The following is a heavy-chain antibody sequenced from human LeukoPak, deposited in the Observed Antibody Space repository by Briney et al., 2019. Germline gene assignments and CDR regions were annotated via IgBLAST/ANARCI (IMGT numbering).Heavy chain of an antibody. CDR2: ISYDGSNK. Sequence: PGGSLRLSCAASGFTFSSYAMHWVRQAPGKGLEWVAVISYDGSNKYYADSVKGRFTISRDNSKNTLYLQMNSLRAEDTAVYYCARDSKTDYDILTGHLDYWGLGTLVTVSS. V-gene: IGHV3-30-3*01. D-gene: IGHD3-9*01. CDR3: ARDSKTDYDILTGHLDY. J-gene: IGHJ4*02. CDR1: GFTFSSYA.